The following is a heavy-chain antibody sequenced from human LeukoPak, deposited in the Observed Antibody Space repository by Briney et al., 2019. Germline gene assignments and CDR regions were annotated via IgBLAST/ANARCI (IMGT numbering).Heavy chain of an antibody. Sequence: PSETLSLTCTVSGGSISSYYWSWIRQPPGKGLEWIGSIYYSGSTYYNPSLKSRVTISVDTSKNQFSLKLSSVTAADTAVYYCVRDPKSAVAADWFDPWGQGTLVTVSS. CDR3: VRDPKSAVAADWFDP. V-gene: IGHV4-59*12. J-gene: IGHJ5*02. CDR2: IYYSGST. CDR1: GGSISSYY. D-gene: IGHD6-19*01.